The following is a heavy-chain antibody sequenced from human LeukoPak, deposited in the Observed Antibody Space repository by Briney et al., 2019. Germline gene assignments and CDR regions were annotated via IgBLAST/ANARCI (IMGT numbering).Heavy chain of an antibody. CDR1: GFTVSSNY. D-gene: IGHD6-13*01. J-gene: IGHJ4*02. V-gene: IGHV3-53*01. CDR2: IYSGGST. CDR3: ASSLVYSSSWYFADY. Sequence: PGGSLRLSGAASGFTVSSNYMSWVRQAPGKGLEWVSVIYSGGSTYYADSVKGRFTISRDNSKNTLYLQMNSLRAEDTAVYYCASSLVYSSSWYFADYWGQGTLVTVSS.